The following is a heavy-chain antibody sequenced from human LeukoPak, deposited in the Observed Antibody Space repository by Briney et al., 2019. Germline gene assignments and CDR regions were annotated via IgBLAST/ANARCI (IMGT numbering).Heavy chain of an antibody. Sequence: GGSLRLSCAASGSSFSRYAMTWVRQAPGKGLEWVSAISGSADSTYYADSVKGRFTISRDNSKNTLYMQVNSLRAEDTAVYYCAKGTYYYGSASYCMDVWGKGTTVTISS. CDR2: ISGSADST. CDR1: GSSFSRYA. J-gene: IGHJ6*04. D-gene: IGHD3-10*01. CDR3: AKGTYYYGSASYCMDV. V-gene: IGHV3-23*01.